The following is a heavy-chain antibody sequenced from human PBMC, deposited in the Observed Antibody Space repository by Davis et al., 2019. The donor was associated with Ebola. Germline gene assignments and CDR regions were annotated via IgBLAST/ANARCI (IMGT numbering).Heavy chain of an antibody. Sequence: AASVKVSCKSSGGTFSSYAISWLRQAPRQGLEWMGGIIPIFATTNYAQKFQDRVTITADESTSTAYMELSSLRSEDTAMYYCARGFDWNYGRYDAFDIWGQGTMVTVSS. D-gene: IGHD1-7*01. CDR1: GGTFSSYA. V-gene: IGHV1-69*13. CDR2: IIPIFATT. J-gene: IGHJ3*02. CDR3: ARGFDWNYGRYDAFDI.